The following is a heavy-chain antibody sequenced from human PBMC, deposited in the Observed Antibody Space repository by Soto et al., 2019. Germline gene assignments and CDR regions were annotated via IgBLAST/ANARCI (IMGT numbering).Heavy chain of an antibody. D-gene: IGHD6-19*01. CDR1: GFTYSNYW. CDR3: ARVAYSNGWIYEN. Sequence: CGFTYSNYWMHWVHQPPRKGLEWVVNIKQDGSERDYMVSVRGRFTASRGNASKSLYLQMNSLRAEDTAVYFCARVAYSNGWIYENRDQGSLVAASS. V-gene: IGHV3-7*01. J-gene: IGHJ4*01. CDR2: IKQDGSER.